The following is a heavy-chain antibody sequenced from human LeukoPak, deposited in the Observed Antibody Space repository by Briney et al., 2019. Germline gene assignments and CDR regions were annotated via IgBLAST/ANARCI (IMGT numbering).Heavy chain of an antibody. D-gene: IGHD1-7*01. Sequence: GGSLRLSCAASGFTLSGYSMNWVRQAPGKGLEWVSSISSSSDYIYYADSVKGRFTISRDNSKNTLYLQMNSLRAEDTAVYYCAKETTGMDVWGQGTTVTVSS. CDR3: AKETTGMDV. V-gene: IGHV3-21*04. CDR2: ISSSSDYI. CDR1: GFTLSGYS. J-gene: IGHJ6*02.